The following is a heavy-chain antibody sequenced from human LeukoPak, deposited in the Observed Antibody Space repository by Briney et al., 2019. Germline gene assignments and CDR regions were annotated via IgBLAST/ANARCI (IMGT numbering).Heavy chain of an antibody. D-gene: IGHD2-8*01. J-gene: IGHJ3*01. CDR3: ARRIMGTTGHAFDF. CDR2: IGTTGDT. V-gene: IGHV3-13*01. Sequence: PGGSLRLSCAASGFTFSSYDMHWVRQVTGKGLEWVSSIGTTGDTHYAVSVKGRFTISRENAKNSLYLQMSSLSAGDTAVYYCARRIMGTTGHAFDFWGQGTMVTVSS. CDR1: GFTFSSYD.